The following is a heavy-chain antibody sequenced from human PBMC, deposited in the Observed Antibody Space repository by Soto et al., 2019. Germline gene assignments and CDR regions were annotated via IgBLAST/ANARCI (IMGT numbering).Heavy chain of an antibody. V-gene: IGHV4-59*08. CDR1: GGSISSYY. J-gene: IGHJ4*02. D-gene: IGHD6-25*01. Sequence: QVQLQESGPGLVKPSETLSLTCTVSGGSISSYYRSWILQPPGKGLEWIGYIYYSGSTNYNPSLKSRVTISVDTSKNQFSLKLSSVTAADTAVYYCARLYGFSGFDYWGQGTLVTVSS. CDR2: IYYSGST. CDR3: ARLYGFSGFDY.